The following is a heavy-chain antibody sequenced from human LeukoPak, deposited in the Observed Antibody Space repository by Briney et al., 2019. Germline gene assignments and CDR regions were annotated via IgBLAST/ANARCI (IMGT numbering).Heavy chain of an antibody. D-gene: IGHD3-9*01. V-gene: IGHV3-53*01. J-gene: IGHJ4*02. Sequence: GGSLRLSCAASGFTVSSNYMSWVRQAPGKGLEWVSVIYSGGSTYYADSVKGRFTISRDNSKNTLYLQMNSLRAEDTAVYYCATSRYFDWFDYWGQGTLVTVSS. CDR1: GFTVSSNY. CDR3: ATSRYFDWFDY. CDR2: IYSGGST.